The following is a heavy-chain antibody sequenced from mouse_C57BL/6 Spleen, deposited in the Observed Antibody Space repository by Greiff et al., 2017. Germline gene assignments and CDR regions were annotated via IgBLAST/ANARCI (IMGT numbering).Heavy chain of an antibody. CDR2: ISYDGSN. D-gene: IGHD2-2*01. CDR3: AREAMVTTGFAY. V-gene: IGHV3-6*01. Sequence: EVQLVESGPGLVKPSQSLSLTCSVTGYSITSGYYWNWIRQFPGNKLEWMGYISYDGSNNYNPSLTTRISITRDTSKNQFFLKLNSVTTEDTATYYCAREAMVTTGFAYWGQGTLVTVSA. J-gene: IGHJ3*01. CDR1: GYSITSGYY.